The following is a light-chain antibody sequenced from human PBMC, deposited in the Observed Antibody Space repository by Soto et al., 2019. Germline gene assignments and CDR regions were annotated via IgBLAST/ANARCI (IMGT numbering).Light chain of an antibody. CDR3: GTWDTSLSAGGV. V-gene: IGLV1-51*01. CDR2: DDN. CDR1: NSNIGNSY. Sequence: QSLLTQPPSVSAAPGQKVTISCSGSNSNIGNSYVSWYQQLPGTAPKLLIYDDNKRPSGIPDRFSGSKSGTSATLGITGLKTGDEADYYCGTWDTSLSAGGVFGTGTKVTVL. J-gene: IGLJ1*01.